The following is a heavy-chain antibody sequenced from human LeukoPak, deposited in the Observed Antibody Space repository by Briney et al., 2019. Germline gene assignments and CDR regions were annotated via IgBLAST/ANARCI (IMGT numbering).Heavy chain of an antibody. V-gene: IGHV3-74*01. Sequence: GGSLRLSCAASGLTLSNYWMHWVRQAPGKGLVWVSRMNSDGSGTSYADSVKGRFTISRDNAKNTLYLQMNSLRAEDTAVYYCARGPYCSTTTCYTTGLFDYWGQGTLVTVSS. D-gene: IGHD2-2*02. CDR1: GLTLSNYW. J-gene: IGHJ4*02. CDR3: ARGPYCSTTTCYTTGLFDY. CDR2: MNSDGSGT.